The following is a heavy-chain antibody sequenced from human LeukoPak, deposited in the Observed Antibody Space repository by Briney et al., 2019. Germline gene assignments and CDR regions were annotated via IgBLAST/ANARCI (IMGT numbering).Heavy chain of an antibody. J-gene: IGHJ4*02. CDR2: ISSSGSTI. D-gene: IGHD1-26*01. V-gene: IGHV3-48*03. Sequence: PGGSLRLSCAASGFTFSSYEMNWVRQAPGKGLEWVSYISSSGSTICYADSVKGRFTISRDNAKNSLYLQMNSLRAEDTAVYYCARDKEYLVGATWCDYWGQGTLVTVSS. CDR3: ARDKEYLVGATWCDY. CDR1: GFTFSSYE.